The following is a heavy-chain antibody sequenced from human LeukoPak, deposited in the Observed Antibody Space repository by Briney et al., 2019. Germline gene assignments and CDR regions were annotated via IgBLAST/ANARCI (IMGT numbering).Heavy chain of an antibody. D-gene: IGHD6-19*01. CDR3: TTDKYVAALFDY. CDR2: IKSKTDGGTT. CDR1: GFTFSTFR. Sequence: GGSLRLSCAASGFTFSTFRMSWVRQAPGKGLEWVGRIKSKTDGGTTDYAAPVKGRFTISRYDSKNTLYLQMNSLKTEDTAVYYCTTDKYVAALFDYWGQGTLVTVSS. V-gene: IGHV3-15*01. J-gene: IGHJ4*02.